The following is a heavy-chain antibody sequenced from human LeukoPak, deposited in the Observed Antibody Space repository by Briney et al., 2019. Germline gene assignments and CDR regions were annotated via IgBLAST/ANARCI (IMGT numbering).Heavy chain of an antibody. CDR2: IYYSGST. CDR1: GGSISSYY. Sequence: KPSETLSLTCPVSGGSISSYYWSWIRQPPGKGLEWIGYIYYSGSTNYNPSLKRRDTISVDTSKNPFSLKLSFVTAADTAVYYCAKDYVVVVVPAADLFDYWGQGTLVTVSS. D-gene: IGHD2-2*01. V-gene: IGHV4-59*01. J-gene: IGHJ4*02. CDR3: AKDYVVVVVPAADLFDY.